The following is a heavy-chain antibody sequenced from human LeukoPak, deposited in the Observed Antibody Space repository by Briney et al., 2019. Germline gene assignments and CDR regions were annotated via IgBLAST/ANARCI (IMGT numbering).Heavy chain of an antibody. J-gene: IGHJ4*02. Sequence: ASVNVSCTASGYTFTGYYMHWVRQAPGQGLEWMGWINPNSGGTNYAQKFQGWVTMTRDTSISTAYMELSRLRSDDTAVYYCARRGDIIPQYAQYYFGCRGQGVLVTVSS. CDR2: INPNSGGT. D-gene: IGHD4-11*01. V-gene: IGHV1-2*04. CDR1: GYTFTGYY. CDR3: ARRGDIIPQYAQYYFGC.